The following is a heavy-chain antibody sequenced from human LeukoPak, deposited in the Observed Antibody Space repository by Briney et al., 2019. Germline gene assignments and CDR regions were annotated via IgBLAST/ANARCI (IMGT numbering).Heavy chain of an antibody. D-gene: IGHD3-22*01. J-gene: IGHJ4*02. CDR1: GGSISSYY. CDR3: ARHAPWGYYDSSGFDY. Sequence: SETLSLTCTVSGGSISSYYWSWIRQPPGKGLEWMGYIYYSGSTNYNPSLKSRVTISADTSKNHFSLKLISRTAADTAVYYCARHAPWGYYDSSGFDYWGQRTLVTVSS. CDR2: IYYSGST. V-gene: IGHV4-59*08.